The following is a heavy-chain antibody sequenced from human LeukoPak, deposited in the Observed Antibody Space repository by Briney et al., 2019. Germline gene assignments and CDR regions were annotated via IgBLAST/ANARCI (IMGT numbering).Heavy chain of an antibody. D-gene: IGHD6-13*01. CDR3: ARGYSSSWYNPVRVVYGMDV. CDR2: INHSGST. CDR1: GGSFSGYY. V-gene: IGHV4-34*01. Sequence: SETLSLTCAVYGGSFSGYYWSWIRQPPGKGLEWIGEINHSGSTNYNPSLKSRVTISVDTSKSQFSLKLSSVTAADTAVYYCARGYSSSWYNPVRVVYGMDVWGQGTTVTVSS. J-gene: IGHJ6*02.